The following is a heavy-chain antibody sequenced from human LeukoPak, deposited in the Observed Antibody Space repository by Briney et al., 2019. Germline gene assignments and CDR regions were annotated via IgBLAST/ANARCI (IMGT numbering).Heavy chain of an antibody. CDR2: ISGSGGST. J-gene: IGHJ4*02. CDR3: AKRVQGAYCGGDCYFDY. Sequence: GGSLRLSCAASGFTFSSYAMSWVRQAPGKGPELVSAISGSGGSTYYADSVKGRFTISRDNSTNTLYLQMNSLRAEDTAVYYCAKRVQGAYCGGDCYFDYWGQGTLVTVSS. V-gene: IGHV3-23*01. CDR1: GFTFSSYA. D-gene: IGHD2-21*02.